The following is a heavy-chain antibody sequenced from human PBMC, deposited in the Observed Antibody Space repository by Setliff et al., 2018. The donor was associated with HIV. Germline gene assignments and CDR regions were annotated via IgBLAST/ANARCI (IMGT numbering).Heavy chain of an antibody. CDR3: ARDFPSPDYSSSWAHLYYHYGMDV. J-gene: IGHJ6*02. CDR2: INAGNGNT. D-gene: IGHD6-13*01. V-gene: IGHV1-3*01. Sequence: ASVKVSCKASGYTSSTYAMHWVRQAPGQRLEWMGWINAGNGNTKYSQKFQGRVTITRDTSASTAYMEVSSLRSEDTAAYYCARDFPSPDYSSSWAHLYYHYGMDVWGQGTTVTVSS. CDR1: GYTSSTYA.